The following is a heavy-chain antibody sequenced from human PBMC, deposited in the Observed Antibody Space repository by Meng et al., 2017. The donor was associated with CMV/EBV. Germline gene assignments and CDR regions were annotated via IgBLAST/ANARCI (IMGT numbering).Heavy chain of an antibody. J-gene: IGHJ4*02. CDR3: AKDQLLFGGPNAYFDD. Sequence: GESLKISCAASGFTFDTHGMHWVRQAPGKGLEWVAFIRHDGTTKFYGDSVKGRFTISRDNSKNTLYLQMNSLSAEETAVYYCAKDQLLFGGPNAYFDDWGQGTLVTVSS. CDR2: IRHDGTTK. CDR1: GFTFDTHG. D-gene: IGHD3-16*01. V-gene: IGHV3-30*02.